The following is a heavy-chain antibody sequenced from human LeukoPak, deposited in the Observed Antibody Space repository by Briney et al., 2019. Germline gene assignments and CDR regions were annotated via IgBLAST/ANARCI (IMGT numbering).Heavy chain of an antibody. D-gene: IGHD6-19*01. J-gene: IGHJ4*02. V-gene: IGHV4-59*08. CDR1: GGSISRYY. Sequence: SETLSLTCTVSGGSISRYYWSWIRQPPGKGLEWIGYIYYSGSTNYNPSLKSRVTISVDTSKNQFSLKLSSVTAADTAVYYCARSYSSGWSDYWGQGTLVTVSS. CDR2: IYYSGST. CDR3: ARSYSSGWSDY.